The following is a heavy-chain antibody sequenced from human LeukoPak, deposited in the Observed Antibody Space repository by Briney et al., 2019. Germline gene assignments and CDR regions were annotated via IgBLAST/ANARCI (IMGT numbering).Heavy chain of an antibody. V-gene: IGHV3-30*02. CDR3: AKDRSGLPDY. CDR1: GFTFSSYG. Sequence: AGGSLRLSCAASGFTFSSYGMHWVRQAPGKGLEWVAFIRYDGSNKYYADPVKGRFTISRDNSKNTLYLQMNSLRAEDTAVYYCAKDRSGLPDYWGQGTLVTVSS. J-gene: IGHJ4*02. D-gene: IGHD4-11*01. CDR2: IRYDGSNK.